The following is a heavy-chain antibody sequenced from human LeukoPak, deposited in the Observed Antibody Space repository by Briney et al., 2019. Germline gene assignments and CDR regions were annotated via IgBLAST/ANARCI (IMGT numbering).Heavy chain of an antibody. CDR1: GFTFSSYA. D-gene: IGHD3-10*01. CDR2: ISGSGGST. J-gene: IGHJ4*02. V-gene: IGHV3-23*01. CDR3: AKTSRGSGSTIDS. Sequence: GGSLRLSRAASGFTFSSYAMSWVRQAPGKGLEWVSAISGSGGSTYYADSVKGRFTIFRDNSKTTLYLQMNSLRAEDTAVYYCAKTSRGSGSTIDSWGQGTLVTVSS.